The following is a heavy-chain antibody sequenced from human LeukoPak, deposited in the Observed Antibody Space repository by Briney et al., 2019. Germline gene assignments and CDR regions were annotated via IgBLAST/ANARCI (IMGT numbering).Heavy chain of an antibody. CDR1: GYSFTSYW. V-gene: IGHV5-10-1*01. CDR2: IDPSDSYT. D-gene: IGHD3-10*01. J-gene: IGHJ3*02. Sequence: GESLKISCKGSGYSFTSYWISWVRQMPGKGLEWMGRIDPSDSYTNYSPSFQGHVTISADKSISTAYLQWSSLKASDTAMYYCARCVTMVRGVITCAFEIWGQGTMVTVSS. CDR3: ARCVTMVRGVITCAFEI.